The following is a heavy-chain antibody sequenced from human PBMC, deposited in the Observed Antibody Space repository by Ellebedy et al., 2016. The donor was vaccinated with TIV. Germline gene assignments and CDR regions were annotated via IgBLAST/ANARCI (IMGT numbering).Heavy chain of an antibody. D-gene: IGHD6-19*01. CDR3: AREESSGWYAQGGDWFDP. V-gene: IGHV3-13*01. J-gene: IGHJ5*02. CDR2: ITSAGDT. Sequence: PGGSLRLSCAASGFTFSSYDMHWVRQPTGKGLEWVSGITSAGDTYYLGSVKGRFIISRDSAKNSLYLQMNSLRDEDTAGYYCAREESSGWYAQGGDWFDPWGQGTLVTVSS. CDR1: GFTFSSYD.